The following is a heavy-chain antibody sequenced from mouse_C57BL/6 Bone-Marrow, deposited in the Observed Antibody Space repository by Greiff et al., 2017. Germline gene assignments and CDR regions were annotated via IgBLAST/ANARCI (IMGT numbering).Heavy chain of an antibody. V-gene: IGHV1-50*01. D-gene: IGHD2-3*01. CDR3: ARWRDGYSYWYFDV. CDR2: IDPSDSYT. Sequence: LQESGAELVKPGASVKLSCKASGYTFTSYWMQWVKQRPGQGLEWIGEIDPSDSYTNYNQKFKGKATLTVDTSSSTAYMQLSSLTSEDSAVYYCARWRDGYSYWYFDVWGTGTTVTVSS. J-gene: IGHJ1*03. CDR1: GYTFTSYW.